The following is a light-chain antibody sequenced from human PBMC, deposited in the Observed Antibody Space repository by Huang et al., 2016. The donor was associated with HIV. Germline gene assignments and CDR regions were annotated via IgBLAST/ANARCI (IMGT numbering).Light chain of an antibody. Sequence: ETVLTQSPGTLSLSPGETATLSCRASQNVNTTYLAWYQQKPGQAPRLLMYGASRRATGVPDRLTGSGSGTDYSLTISRLEPEDLAVYYCQQYGGSPCTFGQGTKVEIK. CDR3: QQYGGSPCT. CDR1: QNVNTTY. J-gene: IGKJ2*02. CDR2: GAS. V-gene: IGKV3-20*01.